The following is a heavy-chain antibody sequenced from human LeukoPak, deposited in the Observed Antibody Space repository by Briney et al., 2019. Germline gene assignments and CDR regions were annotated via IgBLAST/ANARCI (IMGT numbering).Heavy chain of an antibody. V-gene: IGHV1-18*01. D-gene: IGHD2-21*01. J-gene: IGHJ3*02. CDR2: ISPYNGNT. CDR3: ARDTGNVVVIDVPQDAFDI. CDR1: GYTLTELS. Sequence: ASVKVSCKVSGYTLTELSMHWVRQAPGKGLEWMGWISPYNGNTNYAQKVQGRVTMTTDTSTSTAYMELRSLRSDDTAVYYCARDTGNVVVIDVPQDAFDIWGQGTMVTVSS.